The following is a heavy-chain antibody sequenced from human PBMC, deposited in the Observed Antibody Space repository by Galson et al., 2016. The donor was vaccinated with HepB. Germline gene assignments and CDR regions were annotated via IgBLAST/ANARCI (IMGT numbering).Heavy chain of an antibody. Sequence: TLSLTCTVSGGSISSTSYYWGWIRQPPGKALEWLALIYWDDRKRYSPSLKSRLTITKDTSKNQVVLTLTNMDPVDTATYYCARRFTVNDAFDIWGQGTMVTVSS. CDR3: ARRFTVNDAFDI. CDR1: GGSISSTSYY. J-gene: IGHJ3*02. V-gene: IGHV2-5*02. CDR2: IYWDDRK. D-gene: IGHD4-17*01.